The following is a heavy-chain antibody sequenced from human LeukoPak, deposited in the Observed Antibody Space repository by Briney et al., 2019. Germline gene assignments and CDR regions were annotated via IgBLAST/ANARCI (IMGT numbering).Heavy chain of an antibody. V-gene: IGHV3-21*01. CDR3: AKGRHYYDSSGYYLDYFDY. D-gene: IGHD3-22*01. J-gene: IGHJ4*02. CDR1: GFTFSSYS. CDR2: ISSSSSYI. Sequence: GGSLRLSCAASGFTFSSYSMTWVRQAPGKGLEWVSSISSSSSYIYYADSVKGRFTISRDNAKNSLYLQMNSLRAEDTAVYYCAKGRHYYDSSGYYLDYFDYWGQGTLVTVSS.